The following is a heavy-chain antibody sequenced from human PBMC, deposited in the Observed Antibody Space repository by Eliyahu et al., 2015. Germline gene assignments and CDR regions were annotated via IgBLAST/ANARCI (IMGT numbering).Heavy chain of an antibody. CDR1: GFTFSSYA. D-gene: IGHD6-6*01. CDR2: ISGSGGST. V-gene: IGHV3-23*01. Sequence: EVQLLESGGGLVQPGGSLRLSCAASGFTFSSYAMXWVRQAPGKGLEWVSAISGSGGSTYYADSVKGRFTISRDNSKNTLYLQMNSLRAEDTAVYYCAKTFYSSSYFDYWGQGTLVTVSS. CDR3: AKTFYSSSYFDY. J-gene: IGHJ4*02.